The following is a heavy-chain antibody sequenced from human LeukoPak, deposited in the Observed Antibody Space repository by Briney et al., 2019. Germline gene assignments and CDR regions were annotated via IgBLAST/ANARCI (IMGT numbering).Heavy chain of an antibody. CDR3: ASLRAPYGMDV. CDR1: GXSISSYY. V-gene: IGHV4-59*01. Sequence: SETLSLTCTVSGXSISSYYWSWIRQPPGKGLEWIGYIYYSGSTNYNPSLKSRVTISVDTSKNQFSLKLSSVTAADTAVYYCASLRAPYGMDVWGQGTTVTVSS. CDR2: IYYSGST. J-gene: IGHJ6*02.